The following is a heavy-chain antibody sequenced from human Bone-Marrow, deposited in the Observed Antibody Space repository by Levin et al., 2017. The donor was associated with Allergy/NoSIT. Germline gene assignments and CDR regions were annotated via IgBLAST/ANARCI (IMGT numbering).Heavy chain of an antibody. Sequence: GSLRLSCTVSGGSISSYYWSWIRQPAGKGLEWIGRIYTSGSTNYNPSLKSRVTMSVDTSKNQFSLKLSSVTAADTAVYYCARDSGYSVSHFDYWGQGTLVTVSS. CDR2: IYTSGST. D-gene: IGHD3-22*01. J-gene: IGHJ4*02. V-gene: IGHV4-4*07. CDR1: GGSISSYY. CDR3: ARDSGYSVSHFDY.